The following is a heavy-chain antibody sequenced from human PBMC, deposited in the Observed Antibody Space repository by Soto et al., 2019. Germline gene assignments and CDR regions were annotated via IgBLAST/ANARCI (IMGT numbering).Heavy chain of an antibody. CDR1: GFTFSAYD. D-gene: IGHD2-8*02. CDR3: ARQASYWHGGGGWFDP. V-gene: IGHV3-13*01. CDR2: IGTLHDT. J-gene: IGHJ5*02. Sequence: EVLLVESGGGLVQPGGSLRLSCAASGFTFSAYDMHWVRQPTGKGLEWVSAIGTLHDTYYPDSVKGRFTISRENAKNSLYLQMNSLTTGDTAVYYCARQASYWHGGGGWFDPWGQGTLVTVSS.